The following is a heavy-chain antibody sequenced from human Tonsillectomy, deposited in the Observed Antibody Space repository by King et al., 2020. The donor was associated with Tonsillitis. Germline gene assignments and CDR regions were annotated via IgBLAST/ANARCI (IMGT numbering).Heavy chain of an antibody. CDR1: GFTVSNSY. V-gene: IGHV3-53*01. CDR3: ARYYNYGIFDY. Sequence: QLVQSGGGLIQPGGSLTLSCAASGFTVSNSYMSWVRQAPGKGLEWVSIIYSGGTTYYADSMQGRFTISRDNSKNTVFLQLNSLRAEDTAVYFCARYYNYGIFDYWGQGTLVTVSS. J-gene: IGHJ4*02. D-gene: IGHD5-18*01. CDR2: IYSGGTT.